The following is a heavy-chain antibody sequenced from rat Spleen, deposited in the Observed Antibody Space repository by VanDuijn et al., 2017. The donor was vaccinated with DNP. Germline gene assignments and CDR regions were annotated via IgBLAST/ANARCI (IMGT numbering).Heavy chain of an antibody. D-gene: IGHD1-4*01. Sequence: EVQLVESGGGLVQPGGSLTLSCAASGFTFSDHNMAWVRQAPKKGLEWVATISYDGSDIYYRDSVKGRFTISRENAESTLYLQMDSLRSEDTATYYCAGRPPPTRGPFDYWGQGVTVTVSS. V-gene: IGHV5-7*01. CDR1: GFTFSDHN. CDR3: AGRPPPTRGPFDY. J-gene: IGHJ2*01. CDR2: ISYDGSDI.